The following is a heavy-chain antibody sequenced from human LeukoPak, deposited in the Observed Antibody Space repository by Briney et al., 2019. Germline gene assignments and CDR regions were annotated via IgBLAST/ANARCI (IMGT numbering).Heavy chain of an antibody. J-gene: IGHJ4*02. Sequence: PGGSLRLSCAASGFTFSSYAMSWVRQAPGKGLEWVSAISGSGGSTYYADSVKGRFTISRDNSKNTLYLQMNSLRAEDTAVYYCAKNSRRYCSSTSCHFDYWGQGTLVTVSS. D-gene: IGHD2-2*01. CDR1: GFTFSSYA. V-gene: IGHV3-23*01. CDR3: AKNSRRYCSSTSCHFDY. CDR2: ISGSGGST.